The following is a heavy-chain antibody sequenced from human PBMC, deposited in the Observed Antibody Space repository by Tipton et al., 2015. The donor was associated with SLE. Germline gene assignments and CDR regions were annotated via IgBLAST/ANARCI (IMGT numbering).Heavy chain of an antibody. J-gene: IGHJ3*02. CDR3: ARTVRREMATGPAFDI. Sequence: TLSLTCTVSGGSVSSYYWSWIRQPPGKGLEWIGYIYYSGSTNYNPSLKSRVTISVDTSKNQFSLKLSSVTAADTAVYYCARTVRREMATGPAFDIWAKGQWSPSLQ. CDR1: GGSVSSYY. V-gene: IGHV4-59*08. CDR2: IYYSGST. D-gene: IGHD5-24*01.